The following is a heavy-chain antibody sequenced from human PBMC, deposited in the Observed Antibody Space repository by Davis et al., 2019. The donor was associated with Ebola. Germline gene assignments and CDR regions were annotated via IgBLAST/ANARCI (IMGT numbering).Heavy chain of an antibody. Sequence: ASVKVSCKASGYTFTSSVIAWVRQAPGQGLEWMGIINPSGGSTSYAQKFQGRVTMTRDTSTSTAYMELRSLRSDDTAVYYCARRSSGWYPGFEYYYYYGMDVWGQGTTVTVSS. CDR1: GYTFTSSV. CDR3: ARRSSGWYPGFEYYYYYGMDV. CDR2: INPSGGST. V-gene: IGHV1-46*01. D-gene: IGHD6-19*01. J-gene: IGHJ6*02.